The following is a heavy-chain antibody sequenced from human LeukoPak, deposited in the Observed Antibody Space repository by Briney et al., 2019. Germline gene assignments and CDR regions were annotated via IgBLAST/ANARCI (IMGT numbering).Heavy chain of an antibody. J-gene: IGHJ4*02. CDR2: IWYDGSSK. Sequence: GGSLRLSCAASGFTFSSYGMHWVRQAPGKGLEWVAVIWYDGSSKYYADSAKGRFTISRDNSKNTLYLQMNSLRAEDTAVYYCARDRVGSSSALDYWGQGTLVTVSS. D-gene: IGHD6-6*01. CDR1: GFTFSSYG. CDR3: ARDRVGSSSALDY. V-gene: IGHV3-33*01.